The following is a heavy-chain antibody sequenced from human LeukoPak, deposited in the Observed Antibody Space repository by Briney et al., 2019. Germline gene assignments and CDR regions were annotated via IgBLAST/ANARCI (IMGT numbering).Heavy chain of an antibody. CDR3: ARDSGLYTYDAFDI. CDR1: GFTVSNNC. CDR2: IYRGGST. D-gene: IGHD3-3*01. Sequence: GGSLRLSCAASGFTVSNNCMTWVRQAPGKGLEWVSVIYRGGSTYYADSVKGRFTISRDNSKNTLYLQMNSLRAEDTAMYYCARDSGLYTYDAFDIWGQGTMVTVSS. V-gene: IGHV3-66*01. J-gene: IGHJ3*02.